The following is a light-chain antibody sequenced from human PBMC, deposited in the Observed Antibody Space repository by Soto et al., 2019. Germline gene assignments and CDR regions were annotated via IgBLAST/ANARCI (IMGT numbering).Light chain of an antibody. V-gene: IGKV3-11*01. CDR1: QSVRNY. Sequence: EIVLTQSPATLSLSPGETATLSCSASQSVRNYLAWYQQKPGQAPRLLIYDASNRATGIPARFSGTGSETDFTLTISSLEAEDFATYYCQQYNSYPWTFGQGTKVEIK. J-gene: IGKJ1*01. CDR2: DAS. CDR3: QQYNSYPWT.